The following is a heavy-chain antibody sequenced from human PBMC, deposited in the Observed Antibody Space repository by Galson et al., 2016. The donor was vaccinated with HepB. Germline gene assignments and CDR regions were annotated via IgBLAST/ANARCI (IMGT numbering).Heavy chain of an antibody. V-gene: IGHV3-30*18. J-gene: IGHJ1*01. D-gene: IGHD3-10*01. CDR2: ISYDASKQ. Sequence: SLRLSCAASGFTFGSYGMHWVRQAPGKGLEWVAVISYDASKQHYADSVKGRFTISRDKSKNTLYLQMNSLRAEDTAVYYWAKSPLMFFGELLGYFQHWGQGTLVTVSS. CDR1: GFTFGSYG. CDR3: AKSPLMFFGELLGYFQH.